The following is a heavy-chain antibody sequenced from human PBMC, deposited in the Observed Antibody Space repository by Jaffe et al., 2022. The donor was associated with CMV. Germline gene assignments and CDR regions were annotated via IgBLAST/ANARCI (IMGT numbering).Heavy chain of an antibody. J-gene: IGHJ4*02. CDR3: ARGGRDCSGGSCYAGVRYFDY. V-gene: IGHV3-7*01. CDR2: IKEDGSEK. Sequence: EVQLVQSGGGLVQPGGSLRLSCAASGFTFSTYWMSWVRQAPGKGLEWVANIKEDGSEKYYVDAMKGRFTIFKDNARNSLYLQMNSLRGEDTAVYYCARGGRDCSGGSCYAGVRYFDYWGQGTLVTVSS. D-gene: IGHD2-15*01. CDR1: GFTFSTYW.